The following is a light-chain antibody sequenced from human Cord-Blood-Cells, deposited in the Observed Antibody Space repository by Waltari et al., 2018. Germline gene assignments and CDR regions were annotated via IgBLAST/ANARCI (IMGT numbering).Light chain of an antibody. CDR3: QQYNNWRT. V-gene: IGKV3-15*01. Sequence: EIVMTQSPATLSVYPGERATLSCRASQSVSSNLAGYQQKPGQAPRLLIYGASTRATGIPARFSGSGSGTEFTLTISSLQSEDFAVYYCQQYNNWRTFGGGTKVEIK. J-gene: IGKJ4*01. CDR1: QSVSSN. CDR2: GAS.